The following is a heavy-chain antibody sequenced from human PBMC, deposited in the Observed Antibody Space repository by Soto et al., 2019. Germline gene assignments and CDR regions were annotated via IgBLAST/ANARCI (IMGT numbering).Heavy chain of an antibody. CDR1: GFTFSSYS. Sequence: PGGSLRLSCAASGFTFSSYSMNWVRQAPGKGLEWVSSISSSSSYIYYADSVKGRFTISRDNAKNSLYLQMNSLRAEDTAVYYCAVVSGYCSSTSCYPYYYYGIDIWGQGTTVTVSS. CDR3: AVVSGYCSSTSCYPYYYYGIDI. CDR2: ISSSSSYI. V-gene: IGHV3-21*01. D-gene: IGHD2-2*03. J-gene: IGHJ6*02.